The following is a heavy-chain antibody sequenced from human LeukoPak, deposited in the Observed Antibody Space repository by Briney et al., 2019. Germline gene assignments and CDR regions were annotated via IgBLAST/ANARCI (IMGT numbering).Heavy chain of an antibody. CDR2: INHSGST. CDR1: GGSFSGYY. D-gene: IGHD3-3*01. CDR3: ARLPESTDYYDFWSGYYGY. Sequence: SETLSLTCAVYGGSFSGYYWSWIRQPPGKGLEWIGEINHSGSTNYNPSLKSRVTISVDTSKNQFSLKLSSVTAADTAVYYCARLPESTDYYDFWSGYYGYWGQGTLVTVSS. V-gene: IGHV4-34*01. J-gene: IGHJ4*02.